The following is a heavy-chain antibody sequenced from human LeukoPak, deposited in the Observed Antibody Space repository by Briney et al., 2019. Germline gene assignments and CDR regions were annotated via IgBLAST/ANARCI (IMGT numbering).Heavy chain of an antibody. CDR1: GFPFSSYS. D-gene: IGHD3-22*01. J-gene: IGHJ6*03. Sequence: PGGSLRLSCAASGFPFSSYSMNWVRQAPGKGLEWVSYISSSSSTIYYADSVKGRFTISRDNAKNSLYLQMNSLRAEDTAVYYCARVKVFHDSSGYYYYYYMDVWGKGTTVTVSS. CDR3: ARVKVFHDSSGYYYYYYMDV. CDR2: ISSSSSTI. V-gene: IGHV3-48*01.